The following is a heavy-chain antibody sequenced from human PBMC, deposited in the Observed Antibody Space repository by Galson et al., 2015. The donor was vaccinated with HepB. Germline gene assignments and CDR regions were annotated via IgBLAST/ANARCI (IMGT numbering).Heavy chain of an antibody. J-gene: IGHJ4*02. D-gene: IGHD1-1*01. CDR1: GFTFTDAW. V-gene: IGHV3-15*04. CDR3: AHERGSSRSPGY. CDR2: IESKSDGGAI. Sequence: SLRLSCAASGFTFTDAWMSKVSMTWVRQAPGKGLEWVGRIESKSDGGAIFYAAPVKGRFIISRDESKETLYLQMHSLKTEDSAVYYCAHERGSSRSPGYWGQGTLVSVSS.